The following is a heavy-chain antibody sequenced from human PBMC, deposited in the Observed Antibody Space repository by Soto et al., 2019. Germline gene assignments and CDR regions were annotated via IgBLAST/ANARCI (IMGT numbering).Heavy chain of an antibody. CDR1: GFNFGTHG. CDR3: AGDFGYETEFYFDY. Sequence: QVQLVESGGGVVQPGRSLRLSCAASGFNFGTHGMHWVRQAPGKGLEWVAVIWYDGSDKYYADSVKGRFTISRDNSKNTLYLQMTSLRAEDTAVYYCAGDFGYETEFYFDYWGQGTLVTVSS. V-gene: IGHV3-33*01. CDR2: IWYDGSDK. J-gene: IGHJ4*02. D-gene: IGHD5-18*01.